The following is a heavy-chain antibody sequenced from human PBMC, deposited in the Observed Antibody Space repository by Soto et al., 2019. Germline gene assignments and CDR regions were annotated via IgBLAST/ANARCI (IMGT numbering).Heavy chain of an antibody. J-gene: IGHJ4*02. CDR2: IYYRGGT. CDR3: AREVRAYYYGSGTDY. D-gene: IGHD3-10*01. V-gene: IGHV4-61*01. CDR1: GGSGITGNYY. Sequence: PSETLSLTCTVSGGSGITGNYYWSLIRQPPGKGLEWIGYIYYRGGTNYNPSLKSRVTISVDTSKNQFSLKLSSVTAADTAVYYCAREVRAYYYGSGTDYWGQGTLVTVSS.